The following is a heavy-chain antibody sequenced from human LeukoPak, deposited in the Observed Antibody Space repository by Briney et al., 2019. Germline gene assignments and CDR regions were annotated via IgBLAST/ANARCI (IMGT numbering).Heavy chain of an antibody. D-gene: IGHD3-22*01. V-gene: IGHV3-11*04. CDR3: ARTIVVVTRRFDP. Sequence: KPGGSLRLSCAASGFTFSDYYMSRIRQAPGKGLEWVSYISSSGSTIYYADSVKGRFTISRDNAKNSLYLQMNSLRAEDTAVYYCARTIVVVTRRFDPWGQGTLVTVSS. CDR1: GFTFSDYY. CDR2: ISSSGSTI. J-gene: IGHJ5*02.